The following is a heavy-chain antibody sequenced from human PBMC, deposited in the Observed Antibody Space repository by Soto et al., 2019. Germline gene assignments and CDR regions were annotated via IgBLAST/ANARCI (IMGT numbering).Heavy chain of an antibody. D-gene: IGHD4-4*01. CDR2: IIPIFGTA. Sequence: SVKLSCTASGGTFSIYAISWVRQAPGQGLEWMGGIIPIFGTANYAQKFQGRVTITADESTSTAYMELSSLRSEDTAVYYCARDIRVRSLMTTVNPLYYGMDVWGQGTTVTVSS. CDR1: GGTFSIYA. J-gene: IGHJ6*02. V-gene: IGHV1-69*13. CDR3: ARDIRVRSLMTTVNPLYYGMDV.